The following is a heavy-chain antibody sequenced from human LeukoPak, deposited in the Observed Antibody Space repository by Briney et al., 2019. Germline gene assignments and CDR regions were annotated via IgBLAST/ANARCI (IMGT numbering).Heavy chain of an antibody. CDR2: IYYSGST. J-gene: IGHJ6*03. CDR3: ARSGYGDSYYYYYYYMDV. D-gene: IGHD4-17*01. V-gene: IGHV4-39*07. Sequence: PSETLSLTCTVSGGSISSSSYYWGWIRQPPGKGLEWIGSIYYSGSTYYNPSLKSRVTISVDTSKNQFSLKLSSVTAADTAVYYCARSGYGDSYYYYYYYMDVWGKGTTVTISS. CDR1: GGSISSSSYY.